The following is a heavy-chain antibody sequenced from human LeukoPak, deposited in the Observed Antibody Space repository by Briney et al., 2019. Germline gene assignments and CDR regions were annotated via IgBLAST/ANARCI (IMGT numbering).Heavy chain of an antibody. V-gene: IGHV1-2*02. CDR3: ARGSIVGATFDYFDY. J-gene: IGHJ4*02. Sequence: ASVKLSCKASGYTFTGYYIHWVRQAPGQGLEWMGWINPNSGGTNYAQKFQGRVTMTRDTSISTAYMDLSRLRSDDTAVYYCARGSIVGATFDYFDYWGQGTLVTVSS. CDR2: INPNSGGT. D-gene: IGHD1-26*01. CDR1: GYTFTGYY.